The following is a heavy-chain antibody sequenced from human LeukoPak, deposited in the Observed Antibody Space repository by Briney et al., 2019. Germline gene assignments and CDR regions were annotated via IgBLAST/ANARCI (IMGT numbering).Heavy chain of an antibody. V-gene: IGHV3-23*01. D-gene: IGHD6-19*01. CDR2: ISGSGGST. Sequence: WGSLRLSCAASGFTFSSYAMSWVRQAPGKGLEWVSAISGSGGSTYYADSVKGRFTISRDNSKNTLYLQMNSLRADDTAVYYCAKAGAVAARGFDYWGQGTLVTVSS. CDR1: GFTFSSYA. J-gene: IGHJ4*02. CDR3: AKAGAVAARGFDY.